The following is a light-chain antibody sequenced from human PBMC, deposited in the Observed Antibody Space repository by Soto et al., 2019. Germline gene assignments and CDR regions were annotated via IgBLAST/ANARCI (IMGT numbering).Light chain of an antibody. Sequence: DVQMTQSPSTLSASVGDRVTITCRAIQSISSWLDWYQQKPGKAPKRLIYAASSLQSGVPSRFRGSGSGTEFTLTISSLQPEDFATYYCLQHNSYSWTFGQGTKVDIK. CDR3: LQHNSYSWT. J-gene: IGKJ1*01. V-gene: IGKV1-5*01. CDR2: AAS. CDR1: QSISSW.